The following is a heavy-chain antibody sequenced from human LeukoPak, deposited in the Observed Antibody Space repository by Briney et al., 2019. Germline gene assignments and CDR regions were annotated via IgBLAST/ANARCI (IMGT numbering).Heavy chain of an antibody. D-gene: IGHD3-10*01. V-gene: IGHV1-69*13. CDR1: GGTFISYA. J-gene: IGHJ5*02. Sequence: SVKVSCKASGGTFISYAISWVRQAPGQGLEWMGGIIPIFGTANYAQKFQGRVTITADESTSTAYMELSSLRSEDTAVYYCARAQELLLWFGEFPRNNWFDPWGQGTLVTVSS. CDR2: IIPIFGTA. CDR3: ARAQELLLWFGEFPRNNWFDP.